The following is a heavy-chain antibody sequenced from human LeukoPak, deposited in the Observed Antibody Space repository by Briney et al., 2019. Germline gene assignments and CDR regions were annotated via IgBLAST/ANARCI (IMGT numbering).Heavy chain of an antibody. CDR2: INHSGST. CDR3: ARHLLGYCSGGNCYYFDF. J-gene: IGHJ4*02. Sequence: SETLSLTCAVYGGSFSGYYWSWIRQPPGKGLEWIGEINHSGSTNYNPSLKSRVTISVDTSKNQFSLKLSSVTAADTAVYYCARHLLGYCSGGNCYYFDFWGQGTLVTVSS. CDR1: GGSFSGYY. D-gene: IGHD2-15*01. V-gene: IGHV4-34*01.